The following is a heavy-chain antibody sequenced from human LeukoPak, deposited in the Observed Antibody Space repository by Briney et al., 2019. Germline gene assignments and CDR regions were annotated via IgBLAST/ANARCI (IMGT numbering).Heavy chain of an antibody. J-gene: IGHJ6*03. CDR3: ARGASRQYYGSGSPYYYMDV. Sequence: SVKVSCKASGYTFTSYYMHWVRQAPGQGLEWMGGIIPIFGTANYAQKFQGRVTITADESTSTAYMELSSLRSEGTAVYYCARGASRQYYGSGSPYYYMDVWGKGTTVTVSS. D-gene: IGHD3-10*01. V-gene: IGHV1-69*13. CDR2: IIPIFGTA. CDR1: GYTFTSYY.